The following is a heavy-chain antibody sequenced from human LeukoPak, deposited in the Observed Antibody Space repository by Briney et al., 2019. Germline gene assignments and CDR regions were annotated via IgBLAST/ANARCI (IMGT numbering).Heavy chain of an antibody. D-gene: IGHD3-16*01. J-gene: IGHJ4*02. CDR1: GYTCTNYD. CDR3: ARRGGGFDY. CDR2: MNPNSGNA. V-gene: IGHV1-8*01. Sequence: ASVKVSCKASGYTCTNYDINWVRQATGQGLEWMGWMNPNSGNAGYAQKFQGKVTMTRNTSISTAYMELISLKSDDTAVYYCARRGGGFDYWGQGTLVTVSS.